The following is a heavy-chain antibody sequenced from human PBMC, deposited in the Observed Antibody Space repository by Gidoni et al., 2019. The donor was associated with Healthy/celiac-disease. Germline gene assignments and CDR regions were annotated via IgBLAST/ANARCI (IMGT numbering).Heavy chain of an antibody. V-gene: IGHV3-33*01. J-gene: IGHJ3*02. Sequence: QVQLVESGGGVVQPGRSLRLSCAASGFTFSSYGMHWVRQAPGKGLEWVAVIWYDGSNKYYADSVKGRFTISRDNSKNTLYLQMNSLRAEDTAVYYCARDGPSRYGDAFDIWGQGTMVTVSS. D-gene: IGHD5-12*01. CDR2: IWYDGSNK. CDR3: ARDGPSRYGDAFDI. CDR1: GFTFSSYG.